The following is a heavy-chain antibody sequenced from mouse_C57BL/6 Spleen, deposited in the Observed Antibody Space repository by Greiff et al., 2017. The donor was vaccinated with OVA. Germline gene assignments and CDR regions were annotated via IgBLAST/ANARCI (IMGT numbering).Heavy chain of an antibody. Sequence: QVQLQQPGAELVRPGSSVKLSCKASGYTFTSYWMDWVKQRPGQGLEWIGNIYPSDSETHYNQKFKDKATLTVDKSSSTAYMQLSSLTSEDSAVYYCARGRASYYGNAMDYWGQGTSVTVST. CDR3: ARGRASYYGNAMDY. D-gene: IGHD2-1*01. CDR1: GYTFTSYW. J-gene: IGHJ4*01. V-gene: IGHV1-61*01. CDR2: IYPSDSET.